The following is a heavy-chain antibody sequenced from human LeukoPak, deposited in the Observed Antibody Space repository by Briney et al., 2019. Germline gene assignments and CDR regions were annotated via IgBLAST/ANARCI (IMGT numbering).Heavy chain of an antibody. V-gene: IGHV1-69*13. D-gene: IGHD4-17*01. CDR1: GGTFSSYA. J-gene: IGHJ4*02. CDR3: AREWNYGDYPTHFDY. CDR2: IIPIFGTA. Sequence: SVKVSCKASGGTFSSYAISWVRQAPGQGLERMGGIIPIFGTANYAQKFQGRVTITADESTSTAYMELSSLRSEDTAVYYCAREWNYGDYPTHFDYWGQGTLVTVSS.